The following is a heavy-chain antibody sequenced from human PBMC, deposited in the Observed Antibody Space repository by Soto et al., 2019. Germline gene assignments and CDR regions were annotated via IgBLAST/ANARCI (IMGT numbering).Heavy chain of an antibody. J-gene: IGHJ4*02. D-gene: IGHD2-2*01. CDR2: ILPIFATA. Sequence: QVQLVQSGAEVKKPGSSVKVSCKASGDTFNNYVVNWVRQAPGQGLEWLGGILPIFATANYAQKFQGRVTITADKSTSTAYMELTSLRSEDTAVYYCAGRCDSTTCLVHFDYWGKGTLVTVAS. CDR1: GDTFNNYV. CDR3: AGRCDSTTCLVHFDY. V-gene: IGHV1-69*06.